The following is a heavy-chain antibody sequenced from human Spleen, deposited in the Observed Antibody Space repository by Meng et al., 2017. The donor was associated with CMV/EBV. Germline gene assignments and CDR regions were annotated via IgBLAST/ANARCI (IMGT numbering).Heavy chain of an antibody. Sequence: SVSSGSSCWNWLRQPPGKGLEWIGYIYYSGSTNYSPSLKSRVTISIDTSKNQFSLKLSSVTAADTAVYYCARSYYCSSTSCYNWFDPWGQGTLVTVSS. D-gene: IGHD2-2*01. J-gene: IGHJ5*02. CDR3: ARSYYCSSTSCYNWFDP. CDR2: IYYSGST. V-gene: IGHV4-61*01. CDR1: SVSSGSSC.